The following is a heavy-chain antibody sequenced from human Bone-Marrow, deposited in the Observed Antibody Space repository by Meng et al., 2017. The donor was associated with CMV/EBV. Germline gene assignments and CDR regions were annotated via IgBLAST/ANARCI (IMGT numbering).Heavy chain of an antibody. CDR3: ARAEVYSNYDG. CDR2: INPSGGST. Sequence: ASVKVSCKASGGTFSSYAISWVRQAPGQGLEWMGIINPSGGSTSYAQKFQGRVTMTRDTSTSTVYMELSSLRSEDTAVYYCARAEVYSNYDGWGQGTLVTVSS. CDR1: GGTFSSYA. J-gene: IGHJ4*02. D-gene: IGHD4-11*01. V-gene: IGHV1-46*01.